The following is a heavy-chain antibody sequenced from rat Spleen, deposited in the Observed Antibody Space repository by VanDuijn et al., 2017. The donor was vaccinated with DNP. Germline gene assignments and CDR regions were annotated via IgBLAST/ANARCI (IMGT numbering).Heavy chain of an antibody. Sequence: EVQLQESGPGLVEPSQSLSLTCSVTDYSITSCCRWTWIRKFPGHKLEWMGYINSAGSIEYNPSLKGRISITSDTWKNQFFLQLNSVTTEDTATYYWARGNDGYFPNWYFDFWGPGTMVTVSS. D-gene: IGHD1-12*03. J-gene: IGHJ1*01. CDR3: ARGNDGYFPNWYFDF. CDR1: DYSITSCCR. CDR2: INSAGSI. V-gene: IGHV3-3*01.